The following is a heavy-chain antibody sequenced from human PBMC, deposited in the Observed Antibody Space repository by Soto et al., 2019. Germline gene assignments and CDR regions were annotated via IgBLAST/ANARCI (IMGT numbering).Heavy chain of an antibody. D-gene: IGHD4-17*01. V-gene: IGHV1-3*01. CDR3: ARPDHYGDYALFDP. CDR1: GYTFTSYA. J-gene: IGHJ5*02. CDR2: INAGNGNT. Sequence: QVQLVQSGAEVKKPGASVKVSCKASGYTFTSYAMHWVRQAPGQRLEWMGWINAGNGNTKYSQKFQGRVTITRDTSASTAYMELSSLRSEDTAVYYCARPDHYGDYALFDPWGQGTLVTVSS.